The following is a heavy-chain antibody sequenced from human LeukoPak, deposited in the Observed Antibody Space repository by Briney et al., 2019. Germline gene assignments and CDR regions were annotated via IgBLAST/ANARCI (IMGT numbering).Heavy chain of an antibody. V-gene: IGHV3-23*01. CDR1: GFTFSSYA. CDR3: TTAQNTYYDFWSGYPYFDY. CDR2: ISGSGGST. Sequence: GGSLRLSCAASGFTFSSYAMSWVRQAPGKGLEWVSAISGSGGSTYYADSVKGRFTISRDNSKNTLYLQMNSLKTEDTAVYYCTTAQNTYYDFWSGYPYFDYWGQGTLVTVSS. J-gene: IGHJ4*02. D-gene: IGHD3-3*01.